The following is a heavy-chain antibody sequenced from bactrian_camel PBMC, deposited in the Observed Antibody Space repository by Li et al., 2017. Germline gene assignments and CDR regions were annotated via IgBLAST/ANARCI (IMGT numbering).Heavy chain of an antibody. Sequence: QLVESGGGSVQAGESLRLSCVASGFAGSNLYMAWFRQAPGMEREGVAAIDHAGSATYTYAVQGRFTISKDSAKNTLYLQMNNLKVEDTAMYYCAADGVNLQLARGYYYWGQGTQVTVS. J-gene: IGHJ4*01. V-gene: IGHV3S28*01. CDR2: IDHAGSAT. CDR1: GFAGSNLY. CDR3: AADGVNLQLARGYYY. D-gene: IGHD6*01.